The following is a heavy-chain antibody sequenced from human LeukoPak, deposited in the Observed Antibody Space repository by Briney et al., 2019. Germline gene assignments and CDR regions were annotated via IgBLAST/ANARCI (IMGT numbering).Heavy chain of an antibody. CDR1: GFTFSSYA. J-gene: IGHJ4*02. CDR2: ISSNGGST. CDR3: ARGGSIAARPIDY. Sequence: TGGSLRLSCAASGFTFSSYAMHWVRQAPGKGLEYVSAISSNGGSTYYANSVKGRFTISRGNSKNTLFLQMGSLRAEDMAVYYCARGGSIAARPIDYWGQGTLVTVSS. D-gene: IGHD6-6*01. V-gene: IGHV3-64*01.